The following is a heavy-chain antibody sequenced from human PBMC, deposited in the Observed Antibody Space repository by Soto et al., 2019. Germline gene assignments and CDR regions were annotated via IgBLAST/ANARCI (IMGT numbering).Heavy chain of an antibody. Sequence: ASVKVPCQASGYRFIRYDINWVRQATGHGLEWMGWMNPKSANTAYAQKFQGRVTMTRNTSINTAHMELSSLRSEDTAVYYRAKGNTIGVYHAMDVWGQGTTVTVSS. D-gene: IGHD3-10*01. CDR2: MNPKSANT. CDR1: GYRFIRYD. V-gene: IGHV1-8*01. CDR3: AKGNTIGVYHAMDV. J-gene: IGHJ6*02.